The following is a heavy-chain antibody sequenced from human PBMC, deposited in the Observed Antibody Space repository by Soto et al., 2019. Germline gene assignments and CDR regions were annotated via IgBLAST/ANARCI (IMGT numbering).Heavy chain of an antibody. Sequence: PSETLSLTCTVSGGSISSYYWSWIRQPPGKGLEWIRYIYYSGSTNYNPSLKSRVTISVDTSKNQFSLKLSSVTAADTAVYYCARSSMVRGVTPGYWGQGTLVTVSS. CDR3: ARSSMVRGVTPGY. V-gene: IGHV4-59*01. CDR1: GGSISSYY. J-gene: IGHJ4*02. CDR2: IYYSGST. D-gene: IGHD3-10*01.